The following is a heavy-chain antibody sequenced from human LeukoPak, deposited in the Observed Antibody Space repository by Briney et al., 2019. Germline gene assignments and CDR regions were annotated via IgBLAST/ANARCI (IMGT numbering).Heavy chain of an antibody. J-gene: IGHJ6*02. CDR2: ISSNGGST. CDR3: ATDGDYVDYYYGMDV. V-gene: IGHV3-64D*06. CDR1: GFTFSSYA. D-gene: IGHD4-17*01. Sequence: GGSLRLSCSASGFTFSSYAMHWVRQAPGKGLEYVSAISSNGGSTYYADSVKGRFTISRDNSKNTLYLQMSSLRSEDTAVYYCATDGDYVDYYYGMDVWGQGTTVTASS.